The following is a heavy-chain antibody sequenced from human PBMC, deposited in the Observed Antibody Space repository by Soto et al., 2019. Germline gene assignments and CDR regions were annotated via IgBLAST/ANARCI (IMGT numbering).Heavy chain of an antibody. CDR3: ATTPRYCSGGSCWDY. CDR1: GYTFTGYY. J-gene: IGHJ4*02. D-gene: IGHD2-15*01. V-gene: IGHV1-2*02. CDR2: INPNSGGT. Sequence: GASVKVSCKASGYTFTGYYMHWVRQAPGQGLERMGWINPNSGGTNYAQKFQGRVTVTRDTSIGTAYMELSRLRSDDTAVYYCATTPRYCSGGSCWDYWGQGTLVTVSS.